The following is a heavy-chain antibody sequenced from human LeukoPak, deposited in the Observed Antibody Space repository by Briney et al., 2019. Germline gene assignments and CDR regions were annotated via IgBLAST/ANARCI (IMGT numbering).Heavy chain of an antibody. CDR3: ARGGVYYDFWSGYYPSDY. J-gene: IGHJ4*02. V-gene: IGHV1-2*02. CDR2: ITPKSGDT. Sequence: ASVKVSCKASGYTFSDFYIHWVRQAPGQGLEYVGWITPKSGDTYSPQRFQGRVTMTRDTSISTAYMELSRLRSDDTAVYYCARGGVYYDFWSGYYPSDYWGQGTLVTVSS. CDR1: GYTFSDFY. D-gene: IGHD3-3*01.